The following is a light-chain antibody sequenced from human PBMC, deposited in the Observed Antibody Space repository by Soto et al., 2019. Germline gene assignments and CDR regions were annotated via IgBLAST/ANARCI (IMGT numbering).Light chain of an antibody. CDR2: DDN. V-gene: IGLV1-51*01. CDR3: GSWDSSLSAYV. CDR1: SSNIGGNS. Sequence: QSAMTQPPSVSAAPGQKVTISCSGSSSNIGGNSVSWYQQLPGTAPKLLIYDDNKRPSGIPDRFSGSKSGTSATLGITGFQTGGEGHYYCGSWDSSLSAYVFGTGTKLTVL. J-gene: IGLJ1*01.